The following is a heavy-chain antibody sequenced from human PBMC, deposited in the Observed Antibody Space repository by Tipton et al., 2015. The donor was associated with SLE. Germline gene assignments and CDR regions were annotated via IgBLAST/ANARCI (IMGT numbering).Heavy chain of an antibody. CDR2: INHSGST. D-gene: IGHD5-18*01. CDR3: ARGARGYSYGSDEDFDS. J-gene: IGHJ4*02. V-gene: IGHV4-34*01. CDR1: GGSFSGYY. Sequence: TLSLTCAVYGGSFSGYYWSWIRQPPGKGLEWIGEINHSGSTNYNPSLKSRVTISVDTSKNQFSLKLRSVTAADTAVYYCARGARGYSYGSDEDFDSWGQGILVTVSS.